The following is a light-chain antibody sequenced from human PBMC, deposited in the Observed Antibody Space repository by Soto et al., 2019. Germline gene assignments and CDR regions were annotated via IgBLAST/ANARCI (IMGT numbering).Light chain of an antibody. CDR3: QQYGSLSWT. V-gene: IGKV3-20*01. J-gene: IGKJ1*01. CDR1: QSVTSSY. Sequence: EIVLTQSPFTMSLSXTERATLAXXXSQSVTSSYLAWYQQKPGQAPKLLMYGASIRTSGIPDRFSGSGSGTDFTLTISRLEPEDFAVYHCQQYGSLSWTFGQGTKVDIK. CDR2: GAS.